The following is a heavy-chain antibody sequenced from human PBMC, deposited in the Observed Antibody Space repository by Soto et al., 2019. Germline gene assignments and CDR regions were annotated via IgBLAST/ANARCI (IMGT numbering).Heavy chain of an antibody. CDR2: ISSSSSTI. V-gene: IGHV3-48*02. Sequence: GGSLRLSCAASGFTFSSYSMNWVRQAPGKGLEWVSYISSSSSTIYYADSVKGRFTISRDNAKNSLYLQMNSLRDEDTAVYYCASLISEDSGGRSKPWAYYYYGMDVWGQGTTVTVSS. D-gene: IGHD2-15*01. CDR3: ASLISEDSGGRSKPWAYYYYGMDV. J-gene: IGHJ6*02. CDR1: GFTFSSYS.